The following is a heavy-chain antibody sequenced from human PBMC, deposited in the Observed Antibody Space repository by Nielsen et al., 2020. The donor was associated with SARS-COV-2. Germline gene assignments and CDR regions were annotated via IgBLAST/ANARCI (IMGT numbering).Heavy chain of an antibody. CDR1: GFTFDDYA. D-gene: IGHD2-2*01. J-gene: IGHJ3*02. V-gene: IGHV3-30*18. CDR3: TKEGTYCTSTICYVRAFDI. CDR2: ISYDGSNK. Sequence: LKISCAASGFTFDDYAMHWVRQAPGKGLDWVAVISYDGSNKYSADSVKGRFTISRDNSKNTLYLQMHSLRPEDTAVYYCTKEGTYCTSTICYVRAFDIWGQGTMVTVSS.